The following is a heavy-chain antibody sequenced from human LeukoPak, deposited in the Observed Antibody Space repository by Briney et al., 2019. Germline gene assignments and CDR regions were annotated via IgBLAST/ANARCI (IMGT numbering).Heavy chain of an antibody. D-gene: IGHD6-13*01. CDR1: GVSISSSSYY. J-gene: IGHJ4*02. CDR3: ARHFQKVSYSRFDY. V-gene: IGHV4-39*01. CDR2: IYYSGST. Sequence: SETLSLTCTVSGVSISSSSYYWGCIRQPPGKGLEWIGSIYYSGSTYYNPSLKSRVTISVDTSKNQFSLKLSSVTAADTAVYYCARHFQKVSYSRFDYWGQGTLVTVSS.